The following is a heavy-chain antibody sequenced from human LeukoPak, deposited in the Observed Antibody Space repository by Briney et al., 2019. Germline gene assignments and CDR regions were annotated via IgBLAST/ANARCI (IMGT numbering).Heavy chain of an antibody. Sequence: GGSLRLSCAASGFTFSSYGIHWVRQAPGKGLEWVAFIRYDGSNKYYADSVKGRFTISRDNSKNTLYLQMNNLRAEDTAVYYCAKARSYYDSSGYDYWGQGTLVTVSS. D-gene: IGHD3-22*01. CDR1: GFTFSSYG. CDR3: AKARSYYDSSGYDY. V-gene: IGHV3-30*02. CDR2: IRYDGSNK. J-gene: IGHJ4*02.